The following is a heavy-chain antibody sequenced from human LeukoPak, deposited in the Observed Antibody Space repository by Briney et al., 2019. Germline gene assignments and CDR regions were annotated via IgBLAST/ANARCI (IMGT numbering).Heavy chain of an antibody. Sequence: GGSLRLSCAATGFTFSSYWMHWVRQAPGKGLVWVSRINSDGSSISYADSVKGRFTISRDNAKNTLYLQMNSLRPEDTAVYYCASWYQLLSYWGQGTLVTVSS. CDR3: ASWYQLLSY. CDR2: INSDGSSI. J-gene: IGHJ4*02. CDR1: GFTFSSYW. D-gene: IGHD2-2*01. V-gene: IGHV3-74*01.